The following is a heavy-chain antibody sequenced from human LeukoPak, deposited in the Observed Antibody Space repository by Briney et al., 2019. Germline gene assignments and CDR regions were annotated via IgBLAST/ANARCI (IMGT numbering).Heavy chain of an antibody. CDR2: IIPIFGTA. V-gene: IGHV1-69*13. CDR3: ASFWSGYFRSYYYGMDV. CDR1: GGTFSSYA. Sequence: GASVKVSCKASGGTFSSYAISWVRQAPGQGLEWMGGIIPIFGTANYAQKFQGRVTITADESTSTAYMGLSSLRSEDTAVYYCASFWSGYFRSYYYGMDVWGQGTTVTVSS. J-gene: IGHJ6*02. D-gene: IGHD3-3*01.